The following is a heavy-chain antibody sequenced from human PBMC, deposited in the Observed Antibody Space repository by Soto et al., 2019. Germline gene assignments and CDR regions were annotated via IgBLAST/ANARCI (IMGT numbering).Heavy chain of an antibody. CDR1: GGSISNGRYY. J-gene: IGHJ4*01. CDR3: ARVRGSGSYAAYYFDS. D-gene: IGHD3-10*01. Sequence: SETLSLTCTVSGGSISNGRYYWNRVRQHPGKGLEWIGYIHYSGSTWYNPSLESRVTISVDTSKDQFSLKLRSVTAADTAVYYCARVRGSGSYAAYYFDSWGQGTLVTVSS. V-gene: IGHV4-31*03. CDR2: IHYSGST.